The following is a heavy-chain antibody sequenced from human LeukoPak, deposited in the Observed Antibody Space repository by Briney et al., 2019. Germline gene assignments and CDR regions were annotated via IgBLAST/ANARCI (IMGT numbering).Heavy chain of an antibody. V-gene: IGHV1-69*13. Sequence: SVKVSCKASGGTFSNYAISWVRQAPGQGLEWMGGIIPIFGTANYAQKFQGRVTITADESTSTAYMELSSLRSEDTAVYYCATNYYDSSGYYHWGQGTLVTVSS. J-gene: IGHJ4*02. CDR2: IIPIFGTA. D-gene: IGHD3-22*01. CDR3: ATNYYDSSGYYH. CDR1: GGTFSNYA.